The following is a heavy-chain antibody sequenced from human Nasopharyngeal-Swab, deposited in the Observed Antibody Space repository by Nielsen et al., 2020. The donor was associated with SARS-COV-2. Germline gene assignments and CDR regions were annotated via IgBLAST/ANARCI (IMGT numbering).Heavy chain of an antibody. CDR1: GFPFSSYS. CDR2: ISSSSSYI. V-gene: IGHV3-21*01. CDR3: ARGGNIVVVITHEVSYFDY. Sequence: LSLTCAASGFPFSSYSMNWVRQAPGKGLEWVSSISSSSSYIYYADSVKGRFTISRDNAKNSLYLQMNSLRAEDTAVYYCARGGNIVVVITHEVSYFDYWGQGTLVTVSS. D-gene: IGHD3-22*01. J-gene: IGHJ4*02.